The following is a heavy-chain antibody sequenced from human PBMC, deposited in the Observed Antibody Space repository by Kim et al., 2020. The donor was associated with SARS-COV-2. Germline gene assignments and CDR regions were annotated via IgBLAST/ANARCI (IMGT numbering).Heavy chain of an antibody. D-gene: IGHD3-10*01. CDR3: AKARAGLSYYYYGMDV. V-gene: IGHV3-30*02. J-gene: IGHJ6*02. Sequence: SVKSRFTIYRANSENTLYLQMNSLRAEYTAVYYCAKARAGLSYYYYGMDVWGQGTTVTVSS.